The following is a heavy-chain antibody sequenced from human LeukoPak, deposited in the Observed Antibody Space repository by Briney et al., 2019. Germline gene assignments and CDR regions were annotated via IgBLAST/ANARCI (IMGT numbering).Heavy chain of an antibody. CDR2: INPDSGDT. V-gene: IGHV1-2*02. CDR3: ARDSSSWFFDP. Sequence: ASVKVSCKASGYIFTGYYLHWVRQAPGQGLESMGWINPDSGDTNFAQKFQGRVSMTRDTSISTAYMELSSLRSEDTAVYYCARDSSSWFFDPWGQGTLVTVSS. D-gene: IGHD6-13*01. CDR1: GYIFTGYY. J-gene: IGHJ5*02.